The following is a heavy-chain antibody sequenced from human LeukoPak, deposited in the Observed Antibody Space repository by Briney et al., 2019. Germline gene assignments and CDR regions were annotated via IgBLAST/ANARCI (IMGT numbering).Heavy chain of an antibody. CDR1: GFTFSSYA. CDR2: ISYDGSNK. D-gene: IGHD2-21*01. J-gene: IGHJ4*02. CDR3: AKPKHAYCGGDCYSLIPGALVH. V-gene: IGHV3-30-3*02. Sequence: GGSLRLSCAASGFTFSSYAMHWVRQAPGKGLEWVAVISYDGSNKYYADSVKGRFTISRDNSKNTLYLQMNSLRAEDTAVYYCAKPKHAYCGGDCYSLIPGALVHWGQGTLVTVSS.